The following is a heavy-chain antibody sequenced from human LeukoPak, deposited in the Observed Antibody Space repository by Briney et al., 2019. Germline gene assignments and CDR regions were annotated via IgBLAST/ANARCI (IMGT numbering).Heavy chain of an antibody. Sequence: ASVKVSCKASGCTFTNYGISWVRQAPGQGLEWMGWISAYNGNTNYAQKLQGRVTMTTDTSTSTAYMELRSLRSDDTAVYYCARVSYSSSFPDYWGQGTLVTVSS. CDR3: ARVSYSSSFPDY. J-gene: IGHJ4*02. CDR2: ISAYNGNT. V-gene: IGHV1-18*01. D-gene: IGHD6-6*01. CDR1: GCTFTNYG.